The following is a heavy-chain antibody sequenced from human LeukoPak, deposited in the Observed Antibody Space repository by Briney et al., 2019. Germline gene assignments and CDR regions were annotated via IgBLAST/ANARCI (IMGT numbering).Heavy chain of an antibody. CDR2: INHSGST. Sequence: SETLSLTCAVYGGSFSGYYWSWIRQPPGKGLEWIGEINHSGSTNYNPSLKSRVTIPVDTSKNQFSLKLSSVTAADTAVYYCARRAGVTAIAAFDYWGQGTLVTVSS. CDR3: ARRAGVTAIAAFDY. CDR1: GGSFSGYY. D-gene: IGHD2-21*02. V-gene: IGHV4-34*01. J-gene: IGHJ4*02.